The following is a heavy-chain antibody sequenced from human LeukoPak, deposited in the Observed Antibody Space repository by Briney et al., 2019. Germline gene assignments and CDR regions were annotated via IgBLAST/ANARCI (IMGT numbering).Heavy chain of an antibody. CDR1: GFTVSSNY. V-gene: IGHV3-66*01. CDR2: IYSGGST. Sequence: GGSLRLSCAASGFTVSSNYMSWVRQAPGKGLEWVSVIYSGGSTYYADSVKGRFTISRDNSKNTLYLQMNSLRAKDTAVYYCARDLSPVVRASPMGYWGQGTPVTVSS. D-gene: IGHD3-10*01. CDR3: ARDLSPVVRASPMGY. J-gene: IGHJ4*02.